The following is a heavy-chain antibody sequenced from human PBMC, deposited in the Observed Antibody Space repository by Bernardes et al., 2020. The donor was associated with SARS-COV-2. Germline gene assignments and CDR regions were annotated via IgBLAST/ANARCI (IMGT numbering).Heavy chain of an antibody. CDR3: ARDGRYCSSTSCSGMDV. D-gene: IGHD2-2*01. J-gene: IGHJ6*02. Sequence: GGSLRLSCAASGFTFSSYGMHWVRQAPGKGLEWVAVIWYDGSNKYYADSVKGRFTISRDNSKNTLYLQMNSLRAEDTAVYYCARDGRYCSSTSCSGMDVWGQGTTVTVSS. CDR1: GFTFSSYG. V-gene: IGHV3-33*01. CDR2: IWYDGSNK.